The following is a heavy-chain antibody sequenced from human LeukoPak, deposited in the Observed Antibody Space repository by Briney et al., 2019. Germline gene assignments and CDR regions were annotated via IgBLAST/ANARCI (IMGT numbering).Heavy chain of an antibody. CDR3: AKDDSVRGYSHGYYFDY. J-gene: IGHJ4*02. Sequence: GGSLRLSCAASGFTFSSYWMHWVRQAPGKGLVWVSRINGDGSSTSDADSVKGRFTISRDNPKNTLYLQMNSLRAEDTAVYYCAKDDSVRGYSHGYYFDYWGQGTLVTVSS. V-gene: IGHV3-74*01. D-gene: IGHD5-18*01. CDR2: INGDGSST. CDR1: GFTFSSYW.